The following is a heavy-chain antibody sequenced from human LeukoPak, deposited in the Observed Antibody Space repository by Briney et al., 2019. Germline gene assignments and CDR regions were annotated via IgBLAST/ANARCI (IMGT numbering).Heavy chain of an antibody. J-gene: IGHJ4*02. CDR2: ISGRGGNT. CDR3: ARRRDSSDGKDFDY. D-gene: IGHD3-22*01. CDR1: GFTFSSYA. V-gene: IGHV3-23*01. Sequence: GGSLRLSCAASGFTFSSYAMSWVRQAPGKGLEWVSAISGRGGNTECADSVKGRFTISRDNSKNTLYLQMISLRAEDTAVYYCARRRDSSDGKDFDYWGQGTLVTVSS.